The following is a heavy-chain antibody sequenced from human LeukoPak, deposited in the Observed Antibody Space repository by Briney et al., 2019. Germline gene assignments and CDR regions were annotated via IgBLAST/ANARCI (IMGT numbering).Heavy chain of an antibody. CDR2: ISSSTTSYI. D-gene: IGHD3-9*01. V-gene: IGHV3-21*01. J-gene: IGHJ3*02. Sequence: AGGSLRLSCAASGFTFNNYAMSWVRQAPGKGLEWVSSISSSTTSYIYYADSVKGRFTISRDNAKNSLYLQMNSLRAEDTAVYYCARALTGYEAFDIWGQGTMVTVSS. CDR3: ARALTGYEAFDI. CDR1: GFTFNNYA.